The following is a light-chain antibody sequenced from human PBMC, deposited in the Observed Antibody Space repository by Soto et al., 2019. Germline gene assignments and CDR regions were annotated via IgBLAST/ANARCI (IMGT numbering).Light chain of an antibody. Sequence: EIVLTQSPGTLSLSPGERATLSCRASQTVSSNYFTWYQQKPGQAPRLLIYGASRRATGIPDRFSGSGSGTDFTLTISRLEPEDFAVYFCRHYGGSPLYTFGQGTKLQIK. V-gene: IGKV3-20*01. J-gene: IGKJ2*01. CDR3: RHYGGSPLYT. CDR2: GAS. CDR1: QTVSSNY.